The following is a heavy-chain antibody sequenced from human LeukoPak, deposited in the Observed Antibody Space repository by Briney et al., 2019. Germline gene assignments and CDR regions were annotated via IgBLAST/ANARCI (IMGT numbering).Heavy chain of an antibody. CDR2: INPSGGST. CDR3: ARDGWSEMGTILREVVSDY. CDR1: GYTFTSYY. D-gene: IGHD5-24*01. J-gene: IGHJ4*02. V-gene: IGHV1-46*01. Sequence: ASVKVSCKASGYTFTSYYMHWVRQAPGQGLEWMGIINPSGGSTSYAQKFQGRVTMTRDTSTSTLYMELSSLRPEDTAVYYCARDGWSEMGTILREVVSDYWGQGTLVTVSS.